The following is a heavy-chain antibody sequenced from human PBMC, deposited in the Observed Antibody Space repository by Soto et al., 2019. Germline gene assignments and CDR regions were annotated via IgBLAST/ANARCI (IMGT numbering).Heavy chain of an antibody. CDR2: MYNTGST. J-gene: IGHJ6*02. V-gene: IGHV4-59*01. D-gene: IGHD2-21*02. CDR1: AGPISASS. Sequence: SGTLSLTCTVSAGPISASSWSWIRQPPGKGLEWIGYMYNTGSTVYNPSFKSRVTISVDTSKNQFSLKLNSVTAADTAVYYCARDLRGYCGTDCYPLDVWGQGTTVS. CDR3: ARDLRGYCGTDCYPLDV.